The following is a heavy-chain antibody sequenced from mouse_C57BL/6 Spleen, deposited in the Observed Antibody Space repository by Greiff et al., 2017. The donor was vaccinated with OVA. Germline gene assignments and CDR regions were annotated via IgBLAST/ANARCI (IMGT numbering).Heavy chain of an antibody. CDR3: ARGGFYGRGGCDY. J-gene: IGHJ2*01. CDR1: GYTFTSYW. CDR2: IDPSDSYT. V-gene: IGHV1-69*01. D-gene: IGHD1-1*01. Sequence: QVQLQQPGAELVMPGASVKLSCKASGYTFTSYWMHWVKQRPGQGLEWIGEIDPSDSYTNYNQKFKGKSTLTVDKSSSTAYMQLSSRTSEDSAVYYGARGGFYGRGGCDYWGQGTTLTVSS.